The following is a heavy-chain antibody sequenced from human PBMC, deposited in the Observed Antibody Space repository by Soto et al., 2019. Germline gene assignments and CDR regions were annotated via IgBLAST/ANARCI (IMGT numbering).Heavy chain of an antibody. D-gene: IGHD6-13*01. CDR3: ARGHRSTLAAAANKYNWFDP. Sequence: PSETLFLTCAVYGGSFSGYYWSWIRQPPGKGLEWIGEINHSGSTNYNPSLKSRVTISVDTSKNQFSLKLSSVTAADTAVYYCARGHRSTLAAAANKYNWFDPWGQGTLVTVSS. J-gene: IGHJ5*02. CDR1: GGSFSGYY. CDR2: INHSGST. V-gene: IGHV4-34*01.